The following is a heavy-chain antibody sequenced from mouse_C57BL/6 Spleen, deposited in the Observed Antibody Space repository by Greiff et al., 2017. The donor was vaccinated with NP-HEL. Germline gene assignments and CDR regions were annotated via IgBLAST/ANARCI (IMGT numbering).Heavy chain of an antibody. V-gene: IGHV3-6*01. CDR1: GYSITSGYY. Sequence: ESGPGLVKPSQSLSLTCSVTGYSITSGYYWNWIRQFPGNKLEWMGYISYDGSNNYNPSLKNRISITRDTSKNQFFLKLNSVTTEDTATYYCARDGDDRGAWFAYWGQGTLVTVSA. CDR3: ARDGDDRGAWFAY. J-gene: IGHJ3*01. CDR2: ISYDGSN. D-gene: IGHD2-12*01.